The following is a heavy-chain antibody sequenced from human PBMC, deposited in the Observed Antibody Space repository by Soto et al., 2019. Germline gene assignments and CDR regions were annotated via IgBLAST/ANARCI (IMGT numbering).Heavy chain of an antibody. CDR3: AREGPYYYDSSGYIVFDP. D-gene: IGHD3-22*01. J-gene: IGHJ5*02. Sequence: WIRQPPGKGLEWIGYIYYSGSTYYNPSLKSRVTISVDTSKNQFSLKLSSVTAADTAVYYCAREGPYYYDSSGYIVFDPWGQGTLVTV. V-gene: IGHV4-30-4*01. CDR2: IYYSGST.